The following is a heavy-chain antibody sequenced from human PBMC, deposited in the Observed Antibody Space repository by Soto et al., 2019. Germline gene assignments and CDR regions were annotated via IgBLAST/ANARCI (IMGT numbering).Heavy chain of an antibody. J-gene: IGHJ5*02. CDR2: ISPGSRYP. Sequence: PGGSLRLSCAGSGFTFGDSYMSWIRQAPGKGLEWLSYISPGSRYPAYADSVKGRFTISRDNAKRSLYLQMMSLTAEDTAIYYCVRGGGAGLFDPGRQGTMVTVSS. CDR1: GFTFGDSY. D-gene: IGHD2-21*01. CDR3: VRGGGAGLFDP. V-gene: IGHV3-11*06.